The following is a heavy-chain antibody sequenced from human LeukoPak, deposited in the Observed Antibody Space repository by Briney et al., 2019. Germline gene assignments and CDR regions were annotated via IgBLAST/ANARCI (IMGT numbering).Heavy chain of an antibody. CDR3: ARLSHDYGDYGDAFDI. V-gene: IGHV4-59*11. D-gene: IGHD4-17*01. CDR2: IHYSGST. J-gene: IGHJ3*02. CDR1: GASISSHY. Sequence: PSETLSLTCSVSGASISSHYWSWIRQPPGKGLEWIGYIHYSGSTNCNPSLKSRVTISVDTSKNQFSLKLSSVTAADTAVYYCARLSHDYGDYGDAFDIWGQGTMVTVSS.